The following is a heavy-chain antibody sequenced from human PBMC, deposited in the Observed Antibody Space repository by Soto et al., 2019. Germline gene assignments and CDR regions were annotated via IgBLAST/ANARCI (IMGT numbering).Heavy chain of an antibody. CDR2: IWYDGSLQ. CDR1: GFSFENYG. V-gene: IGHV3-33*06. Sequence: QVQMVESGGGVVQPGRSLRLSCAASGFSFENYGMHWVRQSPGRGLEWVAIIWYDGSLQYYAAAVKGRFTISRDNSKNTLYLEMNSLRAEDTAVYYCANLWGDGYNLGQDYNGMDVWGQGNTVIVSS. J-gene: IGHJ6*02. D-gene: IGHD5-12*01. CDR3: ANLWGDGYNLGQDYNGMDV.